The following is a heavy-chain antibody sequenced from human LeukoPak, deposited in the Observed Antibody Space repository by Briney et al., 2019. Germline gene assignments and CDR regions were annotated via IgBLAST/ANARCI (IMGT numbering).Heavy chain of an antibody. CDR1: GFTVSSNY. V-gene: IGHV3-53*01. Sequence: GGSLRLSCAPSGFTVSSNYMSWVRPAPGEGLEWGSVIYIVASTYYEDVVKRRFTISSDNSKKTLYLQMNSMRAEDTAVYYCERAPQIAAAGGYDAFDIWGQGTMVTVSS. J-gene: IGHJ3*02. CDR3: ERAPQIAAAGGYDAFDI. CDR2: IYIVAST. D-gene: IGHD6-13*01.